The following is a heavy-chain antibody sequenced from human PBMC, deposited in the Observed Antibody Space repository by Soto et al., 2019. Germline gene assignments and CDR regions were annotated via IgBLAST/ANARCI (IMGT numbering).Heavy chain of an antibody. V-gene: IGHV1-18*01. D-gene: IGHD5-12*01. J-gene: IGHJ4*02. CDR2: ISAYNGNT. Sequence: QVQLVQSGAEVKKPGGSVKVSCKASAYTFTSYGISWVRQAPGQGLEWMGWISAYNGNTHYAQKLQGRVTMTTDTSTTTANMELRSLRSDDTAVYHCARDLGGFPDYWGQGTLVTVSS. CDR1: AYTFTSYG. CDR3: ARDLGGFPDY.